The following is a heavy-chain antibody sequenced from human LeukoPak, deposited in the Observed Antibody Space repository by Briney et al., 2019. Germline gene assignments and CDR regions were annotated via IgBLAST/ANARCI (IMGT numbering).Heavy chain of an antibody. V-gene: IGHV1-18*01. CDR1: GYTFTSYG. Sequence: ASVKVSCKASGYTFTSYGISWVRQAAGQGLEWMGWISAYNGNTNYAQKLQGRVTMTTDTSTSTAYMELRSLRSDDTAVYYCARDWDDILTGDYWGQGTLVTVSS. CDR2: ISAYNGNT. CDR3: ARDWDDILTGDY. J-gene: IGHJ4*02. D-gene: IGHD3-9*01.